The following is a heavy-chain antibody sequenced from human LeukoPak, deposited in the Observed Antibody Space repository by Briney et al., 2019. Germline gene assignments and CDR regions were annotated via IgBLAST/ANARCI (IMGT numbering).Heavy chain of an antibody. V-gene: IGHV4-34*01. CDR3: ARTRYSGYDFWRYYFDY. J-gene: IGHJ4*02. D-gene: IGHD5-12*01. Sequence: SETLSLTCAVYGGSFSGYYWSWIRQPPGKGLEWIGEINHSGSTNYNPSLKGRVAISVDTSKHQFSLKLSSVTAADTAVYYCARTRYSGYDFWRYYFDYWGQGTLVTVSS. CDR1: GGSFSGYY. CDR2: INHSGST.